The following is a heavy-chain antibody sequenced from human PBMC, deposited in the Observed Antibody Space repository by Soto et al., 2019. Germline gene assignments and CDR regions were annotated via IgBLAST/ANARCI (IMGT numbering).Heavy chain of an antibody. Sequence: GGSLRLSCAASGFTFKNYGIHWVRLAPGKGLEWVAVIWYDGSNKYYADSVKGRFTISRDNSKNTLYLQMNSLRAEDTAVFYCARTPGYDSSGYYPYYFDYWGQGTLVTVSS. CDR1: GFTFKNYG. J-gene: IGHJ4*02. CDR3: ARTPGYDSSGYYPYYFDY. CDR2: IWYDGSNK. V-gene: IGHV3-33*01. D-gene: IGHD3-22*01.